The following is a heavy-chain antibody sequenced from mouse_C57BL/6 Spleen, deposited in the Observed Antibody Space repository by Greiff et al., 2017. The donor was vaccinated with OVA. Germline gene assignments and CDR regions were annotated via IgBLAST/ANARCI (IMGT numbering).Heavy chain of an antibody. Sequence: QVQLQQSGAELVKPGASVKISCKASGYAFSSYWMNWVKQRPGKGLEWIGQIYPGDGDTNYNGKFKGKATLTEDKSSSTAYMQLSSLTSEDAAVYFCERREPTGYFDYWGQGTTLTVAS. J-gene: IGHJ2*01. V-gene: IGHV1-80*01. CDR1: GYAFSSYW. CDR3: ERREPTGYFDY. CDR2: IYPGDGDT.